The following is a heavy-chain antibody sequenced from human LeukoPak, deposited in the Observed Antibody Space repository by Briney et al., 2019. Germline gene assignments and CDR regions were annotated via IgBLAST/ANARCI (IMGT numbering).Heavy chain of an antibody. J-gene: IGHJ4*02. D-gene: IGHD2-21*02. CDR3: ARERSAYCGGDCFLDFDY. Sequence: GASVKVSCKASGYTFTGYYMHWVRQAPGQGLEWMGRINPNSGGTNYAQKFQGRVTMTRDTSISTAYMELSRLRSDDTAVYYCARERSAYCGGDCFLDFDYWGQGTLVTVSS. V-gene: IGHV1-2*06. CDR2: INPNSGGT. CDR1: GYTFTGYY.